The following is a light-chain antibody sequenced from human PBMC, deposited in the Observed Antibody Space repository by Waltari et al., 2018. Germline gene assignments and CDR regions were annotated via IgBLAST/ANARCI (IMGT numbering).Light chain of an antibody. J-gene: IGLJ2*01. CDR2: EVS. CDR1: SSDVGSYNL. V-gene: IGLV2-23*02. CDR3: CSYAGSSTVV. Sequence: QSALTQPASVSGSPGQSITISCTGTSSDVGSYNLVSWYQPHPGKAPKLMIYEVSKRHSGVSNRFSCSKSGNTASLTISGLQAEDEADYYCCSYAGSSTVVFGGGTKLTVL.